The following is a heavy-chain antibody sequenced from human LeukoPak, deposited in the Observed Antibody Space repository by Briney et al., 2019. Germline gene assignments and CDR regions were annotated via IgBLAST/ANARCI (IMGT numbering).Heavy chain of an antibody. V-gene: IGHV3-21*01. Sequence: GGSLRLSCAASGFTFSSYNMNWVRQTPGQGLEWVSSITSGSSHIYYADSVTGRFTISRDNAKSSLYLQMNSLRAEDTAVYYCARDPYSGSYGADYYYYMAVWGKGTTVTISS. J-gene: IGHJ6*03. CDR1: GFTFSSYN. CDR3: ARDPYSGSYGADYYYYMAV. D-gene: IGHD1-26*01. CDR2: ITSGSSHI.